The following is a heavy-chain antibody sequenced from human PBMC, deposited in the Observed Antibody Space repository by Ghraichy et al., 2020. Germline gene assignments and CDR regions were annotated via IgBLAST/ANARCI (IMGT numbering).Heavy chain of an antibody. CDR2: IYHSGST. J-gene: IGHJ4*02. D-gene: IGHD7-27*01. CDR3: AANLGIEVGANPYYFDY. CDR1: GYSISSGYY. V-gene: IGHV4-38-2*02. Sequence: SETLSLTCTVSGYSISSGYYWGWIRQPPGKGLEWIGSIYHSGSTYYNPSLKSRVTISVDTSKNQFSLKLSSVTAADTAVYYCAANLGIEVGANPYYFDYWGQGTLVTVSS.